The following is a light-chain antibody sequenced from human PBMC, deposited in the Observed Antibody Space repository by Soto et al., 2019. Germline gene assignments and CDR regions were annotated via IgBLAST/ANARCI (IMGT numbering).Light chain of an antibody. CDR1: QSINYY. CDR3: QQSHSTPWT. V-gene: IGKV1-39*01. J-gene: IGKJ1*01. Sequence: DIQMTQSPSSLSASVGDRVTITCRASQSINYYLHWYQQKPGKAPKLLIYATSSLKSGVPSRFSGSGSGPDFTLTISSLQPEDFATYSCQQSHSTPWTFGQGTKLEI. CDR2: ATS.